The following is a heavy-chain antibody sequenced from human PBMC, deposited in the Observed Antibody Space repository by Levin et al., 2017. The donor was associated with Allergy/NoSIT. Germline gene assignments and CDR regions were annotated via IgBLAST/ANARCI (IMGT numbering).Heavy chain of an antibody. CDR3: ARGGSYGFWRGAGVAGIMDV. V-gene: IGHV3-13*01. D-gene: IGHD3-3*01. J-gene: IGHJ6*02. Sequence: AGGSLRLSCAASGFTFSGYDMHWVRQATGEGLEWVSAIGTSGDTHYAGSVKGRFTISRENAKNSLYLQMNSLRAGDTAVYYCARGGSYGFWRGAGVAGIMDVWGQGTTVTVS. CDR2: IGTSGDT. CDR1: GFTFSGYD.